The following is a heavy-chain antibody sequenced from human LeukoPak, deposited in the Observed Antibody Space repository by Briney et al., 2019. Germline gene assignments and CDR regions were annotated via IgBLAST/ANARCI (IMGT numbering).Heavy chain of an antibody. D-gene: IGHD6-19*01. CDR2: IYYSGST. J-gene: IGHJ5*02. Sequence: PSETLSLTCTVSGGSISSSSYYWGWIRQPPGKGLEWIGSIYYSGSTYYNPSLKSRVTISVDTSKNQFSLKLSSVTAADTAVYYCATDSSGWTGAWGQGTLVTVSS. CDR3: ATDSSGWTGA. CDR1: GGSISSSSYY. V-gene: IGHV4-39*01.